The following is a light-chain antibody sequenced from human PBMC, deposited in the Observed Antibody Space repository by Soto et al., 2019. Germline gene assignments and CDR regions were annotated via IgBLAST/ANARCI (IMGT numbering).Light chain of an antibody. CDR3: QQYDNWPPT. CDR2: GAS. V-gene: IGKV3D-15*01. CDR1: QSVSSS. J-gene: IGKJ5*01. Sequence: EIVLTQSPATLSLSPGERATLSCRASQSVSSSLAWYQQKPGQAPRLLIYGASTRATGIPARFSGSGSGTEFTLTINSLQSEDFVVYYCQQYDNWPPTFGQGTRREIK.